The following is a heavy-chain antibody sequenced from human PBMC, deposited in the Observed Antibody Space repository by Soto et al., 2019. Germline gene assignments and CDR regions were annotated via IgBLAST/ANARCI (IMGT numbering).Heavy chain of an antibody. CDR1: DDSIHSGEYY. CDR2: IYYRGNA. CDR3: SRLEGLATTSYYFDF. Sequence: SETLPLTCSVSDDSIHSGEYYWGWIRQPPGKGLEWIGSIYYRGNAYYNPSLQTRVTISLDKSKSQFSLKLNSVTAADSAVYFCSRLEGLATTSYYFDFWGPGALVTVSS. V-gene: IGHV4-39*01. J-gene: IGHJ4*02. D-gene: IGHD3-9*01.